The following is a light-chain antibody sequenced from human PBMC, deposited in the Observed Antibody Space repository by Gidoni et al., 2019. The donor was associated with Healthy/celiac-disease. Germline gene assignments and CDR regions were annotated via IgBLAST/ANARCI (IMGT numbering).Light chain of an antibody. CDR1: QSISSY. CDR3: QQSYNSPA. Sequence: DIQLTQSPSSLSASVGDRVTITCRASQSISSYLNWYQQKPGKAPKLLIYAAASLQSGVPSRCSGSGSGTDFTLTSSSLQPEDVETYYCQQSYNSPAFGPGTKVDIK. CDR2: AAA. V-gene: IGKV1-39*01. J-gene: IGKJ3*01.